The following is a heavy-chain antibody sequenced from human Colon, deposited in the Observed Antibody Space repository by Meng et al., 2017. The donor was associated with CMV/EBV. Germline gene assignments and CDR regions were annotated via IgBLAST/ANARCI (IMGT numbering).Heavy chain of an antibody. V-gene: IGHV1-2*02. CDR1: GYTFSDYH. CDR3: ARDPSGSRVPFDY. Sequence: QVQLGRSGAEVKKPGASVKVSCKTSGYTFSDYHIHWVRQAPGQGLEWMGWINSNSGATDYAQKFQGRFTMTRDTSITTVYMELSSLRSDDTAVYYCARDPSGSRVPFDYWGQGSLVTVSS. D-gene: IGHD1-26*01. J-gene: IGHJ4*02. CDR2: INSNSGAT.